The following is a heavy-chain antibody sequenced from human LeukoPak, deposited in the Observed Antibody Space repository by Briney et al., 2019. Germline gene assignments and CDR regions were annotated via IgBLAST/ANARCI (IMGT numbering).Heavy chain of an antibody. CDR3: ASRAGKPGNTPWCFDY. D-gene: IGHD1-7*01. V-gene: IGHV3-7*01. CDR2: IKQDGSER. CDR1: GFTFSNAW. J-gene: IGHJ4*02. Sequence: PGGSLRLSCAASGFTFSNAWMSWVRQAPGKGPEWVANIKQDGSERNYVDSVKGRFTIARDNTKNSLYLQMTSLRGEDTAVYYCASRAGKPGNTPWCFDYWGQGALVTVSS.